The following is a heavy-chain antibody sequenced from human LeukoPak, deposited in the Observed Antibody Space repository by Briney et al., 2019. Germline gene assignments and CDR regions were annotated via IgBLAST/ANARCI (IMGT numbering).Heavy chain of an antibody. Sequence: PGGSLRLSCAASGFTFSSYGMHWVRQAPGKGLEWVAVLSYDGSNKDHADSVKGRFTISRDNSKNTLYLQMNSLGAEDTAVYYCAREAIGVTFDIWGQGTMVTASS. CDR3: AREAIGVTFDI. D-gene: IGHD2-8*01. V-gene: IGHV3-30*03. J-gene: IGHJ3*02. CDR2: LSYDGSNK. CDR1: GFTFSSYG.